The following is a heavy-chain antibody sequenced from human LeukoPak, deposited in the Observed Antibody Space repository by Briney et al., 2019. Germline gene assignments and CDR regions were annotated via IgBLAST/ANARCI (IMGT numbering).Heavy chain of an antibody. V-gene: IGHV3-30-3*01. D-gene: IGHD6-19*01. CDR1: GFTFSNYA. Sequence: GGSLRLSCAASGFTFSNYAMDWVRQAPGKRLEWVAAISHGGSNKYYADSVKGRFTISRDTSKNTLYLQMNSLRPEDTAVYFCARERQGTSGWFYFDYWGQGTLVTVSS. J-gene: IGHJ4*02. CDR3: ARERQGTSGWFYFDY. CDR2: ISHGGSNK.